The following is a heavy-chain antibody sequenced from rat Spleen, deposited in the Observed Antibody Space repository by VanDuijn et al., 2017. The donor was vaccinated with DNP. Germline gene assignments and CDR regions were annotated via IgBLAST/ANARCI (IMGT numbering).Heavy chain of an antibody. J-gene: IGHJ3*01. D-gene: IGHD1-11*01. CDR1: GLTFSNYG. CDR3: ARGVYGGYEGWFAY. V-gene: IGHV5S13*01. CDR2: ISAGGDNA. Sequence: EVQLVESGGGLVQPGRSLKLSCTASGLTFSNYGMAWVRQAPTKGLEWVASISAGGDNAYYRDSVKGRFTISRDNSKNTQYLPMDSLRSEDTATYYGARGVYGGYEGWFAYWGQGTLVTVSS.